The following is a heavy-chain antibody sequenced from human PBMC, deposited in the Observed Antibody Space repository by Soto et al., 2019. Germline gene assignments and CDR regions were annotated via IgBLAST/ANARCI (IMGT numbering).Heavy chain of an antibody. CDR3: AREDHDSSGYYFVFGY. CDR1: GFTLRSYR. J-gene: IGHJ4*02. CDR2: INSDGSST. D-gene: IGHD3-22*01. V-gene: IGHV3-74*01. Sequence: GWSLRLSCAAPGFTLRSYRMHWVRQAPGKGLVWVSRINSDGSSTSYADSVKGRFTISRDDAKNTLYLQMNSLRAEDTAVYYCAREDHDSSGYYFVFGYWGQGTLVTVS.